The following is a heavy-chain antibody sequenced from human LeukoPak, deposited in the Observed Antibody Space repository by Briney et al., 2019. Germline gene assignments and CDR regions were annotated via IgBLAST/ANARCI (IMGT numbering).Heavy chain of an antibody. CDR1: GLTFSNYA. D-gene: IGHD3-10*01. Sequence: PGGSLRLSCAASGLTFSNYAMTWVPQAPGKGLEWVSTMSSTDGTTFYADSVKGRFTISRDNSKNILYLQMNNLRAEDTAVYHCAKRGVRGSYYFDHWGQGTLVTVSS. CDR3: AKRGVRGSYYFDH. V-gene: IGHV3-23*01. J-gene: IGHJ4*02. CDR2: MSSTDGTT.